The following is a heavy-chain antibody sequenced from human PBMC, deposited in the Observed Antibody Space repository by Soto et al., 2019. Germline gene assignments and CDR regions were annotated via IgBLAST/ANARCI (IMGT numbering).Heavy chain of an antibody. CDR3: AKDPGGGNSLPRY. D-gene: IGHD2-21*02. Sequence: QVQLVESGGGVVQPGRSLRLSCAASGFTFSSYGMHWVRQAPGKGLEWVAVISYDGSNKYYADSVKGRFTISRDNSKNTLYLQMNSLRAEDTAVYYCAKDPGGGNSLPRYWGQGTLVTVSS. V-gene: IGHV3-30*18. J-gene: IGHJ4*02. CDR2: ISYDGSNK. CDR1: GFTFSSYG.